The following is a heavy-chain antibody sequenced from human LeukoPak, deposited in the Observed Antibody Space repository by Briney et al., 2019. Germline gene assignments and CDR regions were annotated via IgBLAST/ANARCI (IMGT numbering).Heavy chain of an antibody. CDR2: INPNSGGT. CDR1: GYTFTGYY. Sequence: ASVKVSCKASGYTFTGYYMHWVRQAPGQGLEWMGWINPNSGGTNYTQKFQGRVTMTRDTSISTAYMELGRLRSDDTAVYYCARVRSVVVTAIVGYYFDYWGQGTLVTVSS. V-gene: IGHV1-2*02. D-gene: IGHD2-21*02. J-gene: IGHJ4*02. CDR3: ARVRSVVVTAIVGYYFDY.